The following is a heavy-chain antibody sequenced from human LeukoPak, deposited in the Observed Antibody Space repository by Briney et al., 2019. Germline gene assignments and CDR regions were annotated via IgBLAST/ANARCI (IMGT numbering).Heavy chain of an antibody. D-gene: IGHD2-15*01. J-gene: IGHJ4*02. CDR1: GFTFSSYS. CDR3: AKSVARVVPKAYYFDY. CDR2: IISSSSYI. V-gene: IGHV3-21*04. Sequence: KSGGSLRLSCAASGFTFSSYSMNWVRQAPGKGLEWVSSIISSSSYIYYADSVKGRFTISRDNAKNSLYLQMNSLRAEDTAVYYCAKSVARVVPKAYYFDYWGQGTLVTVSS.